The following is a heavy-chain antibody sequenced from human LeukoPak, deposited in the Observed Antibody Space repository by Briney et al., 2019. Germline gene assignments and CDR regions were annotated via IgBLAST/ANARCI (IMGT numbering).Heavy chain of an antibody. J-gene: IGHJ3*02. CDR1: GYSFTSYW. CDR2: IYPGDSDT. CDR3: ARVGILIASHQIHDAFDI. V-gene: IGHV5-51*01. D-gene: IGHD3-22*01. Sequence: RGESLKISCKGSGYSFTSYWIGWVRQMPGKGLEWMGIIYPGDSDTRYSPSFQGQVTISADKSISTAYLQWSSLKASDTAMYYCARVGILIASHQIHDAFDIWGQGTMVTVSS.